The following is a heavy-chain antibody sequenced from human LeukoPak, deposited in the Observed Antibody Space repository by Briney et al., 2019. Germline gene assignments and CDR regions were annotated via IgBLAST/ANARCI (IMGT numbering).Heavy chain of an antibody. V-gene: IGHV1-8*01. CDR3: ARAYDFWSGYYYYYYGMDV. CDR2: MNPNSGNT. CDR1: GYTFTSYD. D-gene: IGHD3-3*01. J-gene: IGHJ6*02. Sequence: GASVKVSCKASGYTFTSYDINWVRQATGQGLEWMGWMNPNSGNTGYALKFQGRVTMTRNTSISTAYMELSSLRSEDTAVYYCARAYDFWSGYYYYYYGMDVWGQGTTVTVSS.